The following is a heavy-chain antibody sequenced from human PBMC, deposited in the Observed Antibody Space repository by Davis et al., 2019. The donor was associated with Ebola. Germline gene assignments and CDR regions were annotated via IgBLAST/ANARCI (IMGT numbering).Heavy chain of an antibody. Sequence: SVKVSCKASGYTFASYYMHWVRQAPGQGLEWMGGIIPIFGTANYAQKFQGRVTITADKSTSTAYMELRSLRSDDTAVYYCARDRRVIRVTQQRSPYYYYGMDVWGQGTTVTVSS. J-gene: IGHJ6*02. CDR1: GYTFASYY. CDR2: IIPIFGTA. D-gene: IGHD6-13*01. CDR3: ARDRRVIRVTQQRSPYYYYGMDV. V-gene: IGHV1-69*06.